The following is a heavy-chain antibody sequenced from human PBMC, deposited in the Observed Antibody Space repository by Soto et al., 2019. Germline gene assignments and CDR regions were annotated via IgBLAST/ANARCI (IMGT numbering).Heavy chain of an antibody. V-gene: IGHV4-59*01. CDR3: ARKGRYYGSGSFWFDP. CDR1: GGSISSYY. Sequence: SETLSLTCTVSGGSISSYYWSWIRQPPGKGLEWIGYIYYSGSTNYNPSLKSRVTISVDTSKNQFSLKLSSVTAADTAVYYWARKGRYYGSGSFWFDPWGQGTLVTVSS. D-gene: IGHD3-10*01. CDR2: IYYSGST. J-gene: IGHJ5*02.